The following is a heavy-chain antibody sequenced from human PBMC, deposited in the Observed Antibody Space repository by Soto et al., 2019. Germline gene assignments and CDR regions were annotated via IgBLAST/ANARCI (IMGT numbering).Heavy chain of an antibody. J-gene: IGHJ4*02. Sequence: QVQLVEPGGGAVQPGGSRRLSCAASEFTFSNYAMHWVRQAPDKGLQWLAVISYDGNNKYFADSVEGRFTISRDNSKHPVNLQMNSLRLEDTAVYYCARGPSYSDSYFDHWGQGTLVTVSS. CDR3: ARGPSYSDSYFDH. CDR1: EFTFSNYA. D-gene: IGHD4-4*01. CDR2: ISYDGNNK. V-gene: IGHV3-30*03.